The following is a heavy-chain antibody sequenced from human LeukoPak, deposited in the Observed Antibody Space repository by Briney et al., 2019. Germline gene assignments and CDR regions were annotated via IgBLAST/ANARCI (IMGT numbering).Heavy chain of an antibody. CDR1: GYTFTSYG. CDR2: ISAYNGNT. J-gene: IGHJ6*02. CDR3: ARLEVSGYYYGAYYYYGMDV. D-gene: IGHD3-22*01. V-gene: IGHV1-18*01. Sequence: ASVKVSCKASGYTFTSYGISWVRQAPGQGLEWMGWISAYNGNTNYAQKFQGRVTITADESTSTAYMELSSLRSEDTAVYYCARLEVSGYYYGAYYYYGMDVWGQGTTVTVSS.